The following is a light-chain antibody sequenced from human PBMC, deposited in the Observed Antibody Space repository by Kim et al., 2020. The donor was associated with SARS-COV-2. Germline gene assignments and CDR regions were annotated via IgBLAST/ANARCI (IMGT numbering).Light chain of an antibody. CDR3: QQYNDWPWT. V-gene: IGKV3-15*01. Sequence: VAPGERATLSCRASQSVSNNLAWYQQKPGQAPRVLIYGASTRATGIPARFSGSASGTEFTLTISSLQSEDFAVYYCQQYNDWPWTFGQGTKVDIK. CDR1: QSVSNN. CDR2: GAS. J-gene: IGKJ1*01.